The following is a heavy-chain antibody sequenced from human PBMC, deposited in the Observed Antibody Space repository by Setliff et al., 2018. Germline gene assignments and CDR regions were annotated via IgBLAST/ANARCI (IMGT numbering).Heavy chain of an antibody. J-gene: IGHJ4*02. CDR2: IYHSGNA. V-gene: IGHV4-59*02. Sequence: SETLSLTCTVSGGSVKSHYWSWIRQTPEKGLEWIGEIYHSGNATYNPSLQSRVTLSVDKSKNQFSLSLRSVTAADTAVYYCAKGGGRYHSDSWGQGILVTVPQ. CDR3: AKGGGRYHSDS. CDR1: GGSVKSHY. D-gene: IGHD1-1*01.